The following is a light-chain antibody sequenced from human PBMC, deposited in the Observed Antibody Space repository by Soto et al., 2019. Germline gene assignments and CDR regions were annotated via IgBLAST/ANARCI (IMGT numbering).Light chain of an antibody. CDR1: QSVSSY. Sequence: EIVLTQSPANLSLSPGERATLSCRASQSVSSYLAWYQQKPGQAPRLLIYDASNRATGIPARFSGGGSGTDFTLTISSLEPEDFAVYYCQQRFNWPLFTFGQGTKLEIK. V-gene: IGKV3-11*01. CDR2: DAS. CDR3: QQRFNWPLFT. J-gene: IGKJ2*01.